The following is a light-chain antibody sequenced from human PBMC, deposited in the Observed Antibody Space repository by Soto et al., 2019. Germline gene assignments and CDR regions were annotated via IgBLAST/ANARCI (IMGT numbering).Light chain of an antibody. CDR3: SSFTSRSTYV. CDR1: SSDVGRYNY. Sequence: QSALTQPASVSGSPGQSITISCTGTSSDVGRYNYVSWYQQHPGKAPKLTIYDVSNRPSGVSSRFSGSKSGNTASLTISGLQAEDEADYYCSSFTSRSTYVFGTGTKLTV. V-gene: IGLV2-14*01. CDR2: DVS. J-gene: IGLJ1*01.